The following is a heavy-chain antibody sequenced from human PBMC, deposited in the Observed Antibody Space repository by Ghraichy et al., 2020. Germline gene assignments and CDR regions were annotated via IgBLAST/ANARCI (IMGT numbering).Heavy chain of an antibody. CDR2: IIPIFGTA. V-gene: IGHV1-69*13. J-gene: IGHJ4*02. D-gene: IGHD3-3*01. CDR1: GGTFSSYA. Sequence: SVKVSCKASGGTFSSYAISWVRQAPGQGLEWMGGIIPIFGTANYAQKFQGRVTITADESTSTAYMELSSLRSEDTAVYYCARSPFWSGYYKELMVYYFDYWGQGTLVTVSS. CDR3: ARSPFWSGYYKELMVYYFDY.